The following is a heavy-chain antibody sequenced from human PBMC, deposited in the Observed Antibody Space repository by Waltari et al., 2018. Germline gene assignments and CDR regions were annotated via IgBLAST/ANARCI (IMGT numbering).Heavy chain of an antibody. D-gene: IGHD3-3*01. CDR1: GGSISSYY. V-gene: IGHV4-59*01. J-gene: IGHJ5*02. CDR2: IYYSGST. Sequence: QVQLQESGPGLVKPSETLSLTCTVSGGSISSYYWSWIRQPPGKGLEWIGYIYYSGSTNYNPSLKSRVTISVDTSKNQFSLKLSSVTAADTAVYYCARATYYDFWSGYWFDPWGQGTLVTVSS. CDR3: ARATYYDFWSGYWFDP.